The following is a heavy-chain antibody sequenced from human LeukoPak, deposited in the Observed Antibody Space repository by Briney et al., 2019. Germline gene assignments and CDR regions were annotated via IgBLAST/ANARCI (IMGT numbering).Heavy chain of an antibody. V-gene: IGHV3-74*01. CDR3: AKDTTPYDRYYFDY. J-gene: IGHJ4*02. CDR1: GFSFSSHW. CDR2: INGDGTTS. D-gene: IGHD2-15*01. Sequence: GGSLRLSCAASGFSFSSHWMHWVRQTPGKGLVWVARINGDGTTSSHADSVKGRFTISRDNSKNTLYLQMNSLRAEDTAVYYCAKDTTPYDRYYFDYGGQGTLVTVSS.